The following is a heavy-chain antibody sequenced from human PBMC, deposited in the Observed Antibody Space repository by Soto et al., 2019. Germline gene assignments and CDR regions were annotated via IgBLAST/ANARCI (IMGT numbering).Heavy chain of an antibody. J-gene: IGHJ4*02. Sequence: QVQLQESGPGLVRPSQTLSLTCSVSGASIYNGGYFWSWIRQPPGKGLEWIGHILNSGSPYNNPSLNSLVTISADTSMNHFSLALTSVTAADTAMYYCARASTTEKVHSWGQGILVTVSS. CDR1: GASIYNGGYF. CDR3: ARASTTEKVHS. CDR2: ILNSGSP. V-gene: IGHV4-30-4*01.